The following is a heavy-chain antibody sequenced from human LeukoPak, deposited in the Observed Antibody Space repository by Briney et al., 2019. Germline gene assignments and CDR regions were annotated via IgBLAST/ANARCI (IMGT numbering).Heavy chain of an antibody. V-gene: IGHV1-2*02. CDR1: GYTFTGYY. Sequence: GASVKVSCKASGYTFTGYYMHWVRQAPGQGLEWMGWINPNSGGTNYAQKFQGRVTMTRDTSISTAYMELSRLRSNDTAVYYCARVRALELAVLDYWGQGTLVTVSS. D-gene: IGHD1-7*01. CDR3: ARVRALELAVLDY. CDR2: INPNSGGT. J-gene: IGHJ4*02.